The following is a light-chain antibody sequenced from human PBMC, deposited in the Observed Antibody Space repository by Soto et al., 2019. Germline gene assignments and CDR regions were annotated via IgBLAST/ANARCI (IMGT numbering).Light chain of an antibody. CDR2: GAS. CDR1: QSVTFSY. V-gene: IGKV3-20*01. CDR3: QQYRSSPPWT. Sequence: EIVLTQSPGTLSLSPGERATLSCRASQSVTFSYLAWYQQKPGQAPRLLIYGASSRATGIPDRFSGSGSGTDFTLTISRLEPEDFAVYYSQQYRSSPPWTFGQGTKVEIK. J-gene: IGKJ1*01.